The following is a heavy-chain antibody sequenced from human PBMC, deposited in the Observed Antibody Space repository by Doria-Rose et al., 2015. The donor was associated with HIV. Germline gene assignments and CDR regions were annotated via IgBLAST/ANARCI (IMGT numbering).Heavy chain of an antibody. Sequence: QVTLKESGPVLVKPTETLALTCTVSGVSLSSPGMGVSWIRQPPGKALEWLANIVSDDERSYKPSLKSRLTISRGTSKSQVVLTMTDMDPVDTATYYCARIKSSRWYHKYYFDFWGQGTLVIVSA. CDR2: IVSDDER. V-gene: IGHV2-26*01. D-gene: IGHD6-13*01. CDR3: ARIKSSRWYHKYYFDF. CDR1: GVSLSSPGMG. J-gene: IGHJ4*02.